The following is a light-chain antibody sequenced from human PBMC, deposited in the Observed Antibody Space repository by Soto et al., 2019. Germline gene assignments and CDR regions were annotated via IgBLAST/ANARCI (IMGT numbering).Light chain of an antibody. CDR1: RSLSVNY. J-gene: IGKJ1*01. V-gene: IGKV3-20*01. Sequence: IVLTQSPATLSLSPGESATLSCRASRSLSVNYVAWFQQRTGQAPRLLIYAASRRAAGIPDRFSGSGSGTDFTLTINRLEPEDFAVYFCQQYVSVSRTFGQGTKVDIK. CDR2: AAS. CDR3: QQYVSVSRT.